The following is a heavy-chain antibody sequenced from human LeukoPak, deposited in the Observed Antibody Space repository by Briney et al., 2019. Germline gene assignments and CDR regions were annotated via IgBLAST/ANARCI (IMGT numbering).Heavy chain of an antibody. J-gene: IGHJ4*02. Sequence: GRSLRLSCAASGFTFSSYGMHWVRQAPGKGLEWVAVISYDGSNKYYADSVKGRFTISRDNSKNTLYLQMNSLRAEDTAVYFCARVVVAATSETSFDYWGQGVLVTVSS. V-gene: IGHV3-30*03. D-gene: IGHD2-15*01. CDR3: ARVVVAATSETSFDY. CDR2: ISYDGSNK. CDR1: GFTFSSYG.